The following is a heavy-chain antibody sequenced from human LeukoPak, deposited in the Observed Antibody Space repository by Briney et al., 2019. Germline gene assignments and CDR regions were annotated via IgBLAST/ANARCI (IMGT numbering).Heavy chain of an antibody. Sequence: SETLSLTCTVSGASISNYYWSWIRKPQGKGLECIGYVSYSGRTNHNPSLKSRVTISADTSKNQYSLKLTSVTAADTAVYDCARHERGAENLDYWGQGTLVTVSS. CDR2: VSYSGRT. CDR1: GASISNYY. D-gene: IGHD1-1*01. CDR3: ARHERGAENLDY. V-gene: IGHV4-59*08. J-gene: IGHJ4*02.